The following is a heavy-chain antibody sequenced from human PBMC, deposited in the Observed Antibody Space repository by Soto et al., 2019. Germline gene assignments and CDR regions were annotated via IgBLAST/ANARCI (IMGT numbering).Heavy chain of an antibody. J-gene: IGHJ4*02. Sequence: ASVXVSCKASGGTFSSYAISWVRQAPGQGLEWMGGIIPIFGTANYAQKFQGRVTITADESTSTAYMELSSLRSEDTAVYYCARGVHYYDSSGYPENFDYWGQGTLVTVSS. CDR1: GGTFSSYA. D-gene: IGHD3-22*01. CDR2: IIPIFGTA. CDR3: ARGVHYYDSSGYPENFDY. V-gene: IGHV1-69*13.